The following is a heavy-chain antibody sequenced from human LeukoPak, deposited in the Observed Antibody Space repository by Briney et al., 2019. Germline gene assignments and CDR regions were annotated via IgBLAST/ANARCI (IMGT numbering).Heavy chain of an antibody. V-gene: IGHV4-38-2*02. CDR2: IYHSGST. J-gene: IGHJ6*04. CDR1: GYSISSGYY. CDR3: AREVGCSGGSCYPYYYYYYGMDV. Sequence: SETLSLTCAVSGYSISSGYYWGWIRQPPGKGLEWIGSIYHSGSTYYNPSLKSRVTISVDTYKNQFSLKLSSVTAAGTAVYYCAREVGCSGGSCYPYYYYYYGMDVWGKGTTVTVSS. D-gene: IGHD2-15*01.